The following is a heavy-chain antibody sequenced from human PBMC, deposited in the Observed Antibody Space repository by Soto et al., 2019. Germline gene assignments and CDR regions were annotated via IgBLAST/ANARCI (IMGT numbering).Heavy chain of an antibody. CDR3: ARVVRGVPNYYYYGMDV. Sequence: SETLSLTCAVYGGSFSGYYWSWIRQPPGKGLEWIGEINHSGSTNYNPSLKSRVTISADTSKNQFSLKLSSVTAADTAVYYCARVVRGVPNYYYYGMDVWGQGTTVTVSS. CDR1: GGSFSGYY. CDR2: INHSGST. D-gene: IGHD3-10*01. J-gene: IGHJ6*02. V-gene: IGHV4-34*01.